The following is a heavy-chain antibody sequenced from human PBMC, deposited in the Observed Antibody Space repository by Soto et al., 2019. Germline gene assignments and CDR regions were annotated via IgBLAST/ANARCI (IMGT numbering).Heavy chain of an antibody. CDR2: TSVSSSYI. CDR3: ARDLHFYDSGGYYAD. J-gene: IGHJ4*02. Sequence: PGGSLRLSCAASGFTFSRYSMNWVRQAPGKGLEWVSSTSVSSSYIYYADSVKGRFTISRDNAKNSLYLQMNSLRAEDTAVYYCARDLHFYDSGGYYADWGQGTLVTVSS. CDR1: GFTFSRYS. D-gene: IGHD3-22*01. V-gene: IGHV3-21*01.